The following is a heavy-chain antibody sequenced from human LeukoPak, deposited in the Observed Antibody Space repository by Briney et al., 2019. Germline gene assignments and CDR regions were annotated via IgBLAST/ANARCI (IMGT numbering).Heavy chain of an antibody. J-gene: IGHJ4*02. D-gene: IGHD3-10*01. V-gene: IGHV1-18*01. CDR2: ISGRNGYT. CDR3: ARGMLNSGSYRADY. CDR1: GYTFTSYG. Sequence: GASVKVSCRTSGYTFTSYGISWVRQAPGQGLEWMGWISGRNGYTNYAQKLQDRVTMTTDTSTSTAYMELRSLRSDDTAVYYCARGMLNSGSYRADYWGQGTLVTVSS.